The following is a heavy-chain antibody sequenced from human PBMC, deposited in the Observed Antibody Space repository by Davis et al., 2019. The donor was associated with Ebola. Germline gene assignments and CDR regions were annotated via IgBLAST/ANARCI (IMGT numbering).Heavy chain of an antibody. CDR2: IYSGGST. CDR3: ARVVCSGGSCYSDY. Sequence: GGSLRLSCAAPGFTVSSNYMSWVRQAPGKGLEWVSVIYSGGSTYYADSVKGRFTISRDNSKNTLYLQMNSLRAEDTAVYYCARVVCSGGSCYSDYWGQGTLVTVSS. V-gene: IGHV3-53*01. D-gene: IGHD2-15*01. J-gene: IGHJ4*02. CDR1: GFTVSSNY.